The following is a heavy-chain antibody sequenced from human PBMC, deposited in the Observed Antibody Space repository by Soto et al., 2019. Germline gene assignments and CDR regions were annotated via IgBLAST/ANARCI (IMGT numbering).Heavy chain of an antibody. CDR2: ISWNDEK. J-gene: IGHJ1*01. D-gene: IGHD6-19*01. CDR3: AHRRVWSSDWYDWFHH. CDR1: GFSLSTNGVR. V-gene: IGHV2-5*01. Sequence: SGPTLVNPTQTLTLTCTFSGFSLSTNGVRVGWIRQPPGMALEWLAIISWNDEKHYSPSLNNRLTINKDTSKNQVVLTLTNMDPVDTATYYCAHRRVWSSDWYDWFHHWGQGMLVTVSS.